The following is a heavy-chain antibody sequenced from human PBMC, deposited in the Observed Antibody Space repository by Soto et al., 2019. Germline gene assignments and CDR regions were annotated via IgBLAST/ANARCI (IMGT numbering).Heavy chain of an antibody. CDR2: ISYDGSNK. J-gene: IGHJ4*02. V-gene: IGHV3-30*09. CDR1: GFTFSSFS. CDR3: ASRYGNYLL. D-gene: IGHD4-4*01. Sequence: QVQLVESGGGVVQPGRSLRLSCAASGFTFSSFSMHWVRQAPGKGLEWVAVISYDGSNKYYADSVKGRFAVSRDNSKSTLFLQVNSLRAEDTAVYYCASRYGNYLLWGQGTLVTVSS.